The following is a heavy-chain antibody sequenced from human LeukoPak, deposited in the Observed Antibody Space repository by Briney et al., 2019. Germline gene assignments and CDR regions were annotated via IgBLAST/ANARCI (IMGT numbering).Heavy chain of an antibody. CDR1: GFTFTSSA. Sequence: GTSVKVSCKASGFTFTSSAMQWVRQARGQRLEWIGWIVVGSGNTNYAQKFQERVTITRDMSTSTAYMELSSLRSEDTAVYYCAADYDYVWGSYHSPYWGQGTLVTVSS. D-gene: IGHD3-16*02. J-gene: IGHJ4*02. CDR2: IVVGSGNT. CDR3: AADYDYVWGSYHSPY. V-gene: IGHV1-58*02.